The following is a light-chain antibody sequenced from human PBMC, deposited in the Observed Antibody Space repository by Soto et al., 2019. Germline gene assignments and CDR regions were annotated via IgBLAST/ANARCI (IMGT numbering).Light chain of an antibody. CDR1: QSVPSTY. CDR2: GAS. J-gene: IGKJ5*01. V-gene: IGKV3-20*01. CDR3: QHYVSPPIT. Sequence: NVRTQVPGRKSLTLGGRRILKKKTRQSVPSTYLAWYQHKPGQPPRLLVYGASSSATGISDRFSGSGSGTDSPLTISRLEPEDFAVYCCQHYVSPPITFGQGTRLEIK.